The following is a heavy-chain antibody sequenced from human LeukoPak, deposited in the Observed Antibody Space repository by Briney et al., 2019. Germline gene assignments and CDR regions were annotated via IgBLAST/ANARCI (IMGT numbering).Heavy chain of an antibody. V-gene: IGHV4-39*07. D-gene: IGHD3-10*01. CDR2: IYFSGST. CDR3: AREANYYGSGSYFEGTFDY. CDR1: GGSISSTNYY. Sequence: PSETLSLTCTVSGGSISSTNYYWGWIRQPPGKGLEWIGNIYFSGSTYYNPSLKSRVTISIDTSKNEFSLKLTSVTAADTAVYYCAREANYYGSGSYFEGTFDYWGQGSLVTVSS. J-gene: IGHJ4*02.